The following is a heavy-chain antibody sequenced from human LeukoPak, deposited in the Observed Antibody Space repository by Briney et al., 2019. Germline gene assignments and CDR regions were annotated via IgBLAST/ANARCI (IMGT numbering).Heavy chain of an antibody. CDR1: GGSIGTYS. Sequence: SETLSLTCTVSGGSIGTYSWNWIRQPPGKGLEWIGYIYYSGTTNYNPSLKSRVTISVDRSKNQFSLKLSSVTAADTAVYYCARDFDYWGQGTLVTVSS. J-gene: IGHJ4*02. CDR3: ARDFDY. V-gene: IGHV4-59*12. CDR2: IYYSGTT.